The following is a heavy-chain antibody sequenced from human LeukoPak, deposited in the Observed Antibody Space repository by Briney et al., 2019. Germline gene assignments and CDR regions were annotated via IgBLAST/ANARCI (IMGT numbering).Heavy chain of an antibody. CDR2: IKQDGSEK. CDR3: ARVGSGYDHPLLD. V-gene: IGHV3-7*01. J-gene: IGHJ4*02. D-gene: IGHD5-12*01. Sequence: GGSLRLSCAASGFTFSSYWMSWVRQAPGKGLEWVANIKQDGSEKYYVDSVKGRFTISRDNAKNSLYLQMNSLRAEDTAVYYCARVGSGYDHPLLDWGQGTLVTVSS. CDR1: GFTFSSYW.